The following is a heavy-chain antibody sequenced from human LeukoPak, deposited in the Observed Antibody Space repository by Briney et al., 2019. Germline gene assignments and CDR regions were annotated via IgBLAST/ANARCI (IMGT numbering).Heavy chain of an antibody. D-gene: IGHD2-8*01. CDR3: AKDPTYCTNGVCMYYFDY. J-gene: IGHJ4*02. V-gene: IGHV3-23*01. CDR2: ISGDGATT. Sequence: GGSLRLSCAGSGFIFRSHGMIWVRQAPGKGLEWVSSISGDGATTYHADSVKGRFTISRDNAKNTVYLEISILGAEDTAVYYCAKDPTYCTNGVCMYYFDYWGQGTLVTVSS. CDR1: GFIFRSHG.